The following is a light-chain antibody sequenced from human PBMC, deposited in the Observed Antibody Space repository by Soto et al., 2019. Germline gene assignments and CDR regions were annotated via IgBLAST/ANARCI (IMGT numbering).Light chain of an antibody. Sequence: QSALTQPPSASGSPGQSVTISCTGTSSDVGGYNYVSWYQQHPGKAPKLMIYEVSKRPSGVPDRFAGSKSGNTASLTVSWLQAEDESDYYCSSYAGSNNRYVFGTGTKLTVL. CDR2: EVS. J-gene: IGLJ1*01. CDR3: SSYAGSNNRYV. CDR1: SSDVGGYNY. V-gene: IGLV2-8*01.